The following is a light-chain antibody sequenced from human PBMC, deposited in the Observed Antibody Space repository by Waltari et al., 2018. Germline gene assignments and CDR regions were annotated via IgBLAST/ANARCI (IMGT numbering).Light chain of an antibody. CDR3: VLYMGSGASV. CDR2: NTN. Sequence: QTVVTQEPSFSVSPGGTVTLTCALRSGSVSTSYYSSWYQQTPGQAPRTLIYNTNTRSSGVPDRFSGSILGNKAALTITGAQAEDESDYYCVLYMGSGASVFGGGTKLTVL. CDR1: SGSVSTSYY. V-gene: IGLV8-61*01. J-gene: IGLJ3*02.